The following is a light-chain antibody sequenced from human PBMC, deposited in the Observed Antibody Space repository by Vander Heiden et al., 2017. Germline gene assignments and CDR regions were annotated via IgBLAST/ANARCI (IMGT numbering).Light chain of an antibody. V-gene: IGKV1-39*01. CDR1: QTIYNY. CDR2: DAA. J-gene: IGKJ2*01. CDR3: QQTYTTPQYD. Sequence: DIQLTQSPSSLAASVGDSVTITCRASQTIYNYLNWFQHKPGKAPQLLIDDAATLESGVPSRFSGSGSRKDFSLTITNLQPEDFTTYFCQQTYTTPQYDFGQETKVEFE.